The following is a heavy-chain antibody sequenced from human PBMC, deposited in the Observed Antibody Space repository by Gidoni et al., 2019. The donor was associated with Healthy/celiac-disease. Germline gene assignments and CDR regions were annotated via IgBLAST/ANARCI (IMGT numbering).Heavy chain of an antibody. CDR3: AKRGMGYYYYGMDV. D-gene: IGHD6-13*01. CDR2: ISGSGGST. V-gene: IGHV3-23*01. J-gene: IGHJ6*02. Sequence: EVQLLESGGGLVQPGGSLRLSCAASGFSFSSYAMSWVRQAPGKGLEWVSAISGSGGSTYDADSVKGRFTISRDNSKNTLYLQMNSLRAEDTAVYYCAKRGMGYYYYGMDVWGQGTTVTVSS. CDR1: GFSFSSYA.